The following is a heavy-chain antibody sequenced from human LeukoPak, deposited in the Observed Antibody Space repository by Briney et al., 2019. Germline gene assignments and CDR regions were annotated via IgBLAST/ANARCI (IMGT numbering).Heavy chain of an antibody. CDR3: ARAIELGAFDI. CDR1: GFSFDDYA. D-gene: IGHD1-26*01. V-gene: IGHV3-9*01. CDR2: ISWNSGSI. J-gene: IGHJ3*02. Sequence: PGRSLGLSCAASGFSFDDYAMHWVRQAPGKGLEWVSGISWNSGSIGYADSVKGRFTITRDNAKNSLYLQMNSLRAEDTAVYYCARAIELGAFDIWGQGTMVTVSS.